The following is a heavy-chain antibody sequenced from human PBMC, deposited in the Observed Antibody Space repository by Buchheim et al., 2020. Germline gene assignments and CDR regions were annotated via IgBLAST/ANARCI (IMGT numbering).Heavy chain of an antibody. CDR2: IDSSSRTI. J-gene: IGHJ4*02. CDR3: ARDYDSSGYEPIY. D-gene: IGHD3-22*01. Sequence: EVQLVESGGGLVQPGGSLRVSCAASGFTFSSYSMNWVRQAPGKGLEWISYIDSSSRTIYYADSVKGRFTVSRDNAKKSLYLQLNSLRDEDTAVYYCARDYDSSGYEPIYWGQGTL. CDR1: GFTFSSYS. V-gene: IGHV3-48*02.